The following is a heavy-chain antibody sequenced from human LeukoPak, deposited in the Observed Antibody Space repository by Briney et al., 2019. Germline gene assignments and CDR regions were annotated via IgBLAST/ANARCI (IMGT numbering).Heavy chain of an antibody. J-gene: IGHJ4*02. CDR1: GFTFTNAW. CDR3: TTDLGTYYHGSQRLIPIDY. V-gene: IGHV3-15*01. Sequence: GGSLRLSCVDSGFTFTNAWMSWVRQAPGKGLEWIGRIKSKTEGETTNYAERVRGRFTISRDDSKSAVYLQMNSLKLEDTAVYYCTTDLGTYYHGSQRLIPIDYWGQGTLVTLSS. D-gene: IGHD3-10*01. CDR2: IKSKTEGETT.